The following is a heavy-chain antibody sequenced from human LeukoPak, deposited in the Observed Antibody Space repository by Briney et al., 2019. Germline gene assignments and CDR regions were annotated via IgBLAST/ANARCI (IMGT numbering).Heavy chain of an antibody. Sequence: GGSLRLSCAASGFTFSSYWMSWVRQAPGKGLEWVANIKQDGSEKYYVDSVKGRFTISRDNAKNSLYLQMNSLRAEDTAVYYCAKRGDSGSYPYYFDNWGQGTLVTVSS. D-gene: IGHD1-26*01. CDR3: AKRGDSGSYPYYFDN. V-gene: IGHV3-7*05. CDR1: GFTFSSYW. CDR2: IKQDGSEK. J-gene: IGHJ4*02.